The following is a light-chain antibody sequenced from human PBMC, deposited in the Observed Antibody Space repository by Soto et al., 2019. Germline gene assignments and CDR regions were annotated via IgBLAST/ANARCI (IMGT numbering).Light chain of an antibody. Sequence: QSVLTQPPSVSGAPGPRVTISCTGSSSNIGAGYGVHWYQQLPGTAPKLLIYGNNNRPSGVPDLFSGSKSVTSAALAITGLQAEDEADYYGQSYDSILSGWVFGGDQADRP. J-gene: IGLJ3*02. V-gene: IGLV1-40*01. CDR3: QSYDSILSGWV. CDR2: GNN. CDR1: SSNIGAGYG.